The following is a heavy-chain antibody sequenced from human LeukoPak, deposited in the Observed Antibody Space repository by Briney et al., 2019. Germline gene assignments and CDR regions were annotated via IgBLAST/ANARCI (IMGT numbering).Heavy chain of an antibody. Sequence: ASVKVSCKASGYTFTSYGISWVRQAPGQGLEWMGWISAYNGNTNYAQKLQGRVTMTTDTSTSTAYMELRRLRSDDTAVYYCAGGWGGWGWFGGDYGMDVWGQGTTVTVSS. J-gene: IGHJ6*02. CDR1: GYTFTSYG. D-gene: IGHD3-10*01. CDR3: AGGWGGWGWFGGDYGMDV. CDR2: ISAYNGNT. V-gene: IGHV1-18*01.